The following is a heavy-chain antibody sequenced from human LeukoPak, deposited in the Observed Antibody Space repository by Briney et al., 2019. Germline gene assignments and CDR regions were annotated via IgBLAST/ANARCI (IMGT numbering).Heavy chain of an antibody. CDR3: ARHDYGATRDY. Sequence: SETLSLTCTVSGGSISSYYWGWIRQPPGKGLEWIGYIHYSGSTNYNPSLKSRVIISVDTSKNQFSLKLNSVTAADTAIYYCARHDYGATRDYWGQGTPVTVSS. J-gene: IGHJ4*02. CDR1: GGSISSYY. V-gene: IGHV4-59*01. D-gene: IGHD4-17*01. CDR2: IHYSGST.